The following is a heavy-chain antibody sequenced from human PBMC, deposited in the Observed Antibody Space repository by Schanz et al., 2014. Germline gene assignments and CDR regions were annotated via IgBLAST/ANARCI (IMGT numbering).Heavy chain of an antibody. CDR2: IIPILGIA. CDR1: GGTFSSYA. J-gene: IGHJ4*02. Sequence: VQSVHSGTEVQKLGASVKVSCKSSGGTFSSYAINWVRQAPGQGLEWMGRIIPILGIANYAQKFQGRVTITADRSTSTAYMELSSLRSEDTAVYYCARGYGDSATDFWGQGTLVTVSS. V-gene: IGHV1-69*09. D-gene: IGHD4-17*01. CDR3: ARGYGDSATDF.